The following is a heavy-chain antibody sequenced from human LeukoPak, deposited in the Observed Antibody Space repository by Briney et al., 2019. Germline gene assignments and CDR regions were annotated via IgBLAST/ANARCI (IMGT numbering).Heavy chain of an antibody. Sequence: GGSLRLSCAASGFTFSTYGMHWVRQAPGKGLEWVSFIRYDGSNKHYANSVKGRFTISRDNSKNTLYLQMNSLRPEDTAVYYCASKKGSYSRFDYWGQGTLVTVSS. CDR1: GFTFSTYG. D-gene: IGHD1-26*01. CDR2: IRYDGSNK. V-gene: IGHV3-30*02. J-gene: IGHJ4*02. CDR3: ASKKGSYSRFDY.